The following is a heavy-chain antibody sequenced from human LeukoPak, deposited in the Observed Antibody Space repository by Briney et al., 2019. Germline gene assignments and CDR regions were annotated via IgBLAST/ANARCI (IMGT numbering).Heavy chain of an antibody. Sequence: SETLSLTCTVSGASIRNYYWGWIRQPPGKGLEWIGSVYYGGSTYYNPSLKSRVTMSVDTSKNQFSLKLSSVTAADTAVYYCARGRGQQLGNFDYWGQGTLVTVSS. CDR2: VYYGGST. CDR3: ARGRGQQLGNFDY. J-gene: IGHJ4*02. CDR1: GASIRNYY. D-gene: IGHD6-13*01. V-gene: IGHV4-39*07.